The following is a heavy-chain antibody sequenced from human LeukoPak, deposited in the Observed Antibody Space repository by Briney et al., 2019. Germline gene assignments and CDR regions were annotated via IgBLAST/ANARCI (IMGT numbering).Heavy chain of an antibody. Sequence: GASVKVSCKASGYTFTGYYMHWVRQAPGQGLEWMGWINPNSGGTNYAQKFQGWVTMTRDTSITTAYMELSRLRSDDTAVYYCARRGYGGNSLLYYFDYWGQGTLVTVSS. J-gene: IGHJ4*02. CDR1: GYTFTGYY. V-gene: IGHV1-2*04. CDR3: ARRGYGGNSLLYYFDY. D-gene: IGHD4-23*01. CDR2: INPNSGGT.